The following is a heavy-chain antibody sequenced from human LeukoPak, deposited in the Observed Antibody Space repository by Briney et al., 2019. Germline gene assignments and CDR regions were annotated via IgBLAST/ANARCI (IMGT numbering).Heavy chain of an antibody. J-gene: IGHJ3*02. CDR3: ARPPHYYYDSSGDAFDI. CDR2: INHSGST. CDR1: GGSFSGCY. D-gene: IGHD3-22*01. V-gene: IGHV4-34*01. Sequence: SETLSLTCAVYGGSFSGCYWSWIRQPPGKGLEWIGEINHSGSTNYNPSLKSRVTISVDTSKNQFSLKLSSVTAADTAVYYCARPPHYYYDSSGDAFDIWGQGTMVTVSS.